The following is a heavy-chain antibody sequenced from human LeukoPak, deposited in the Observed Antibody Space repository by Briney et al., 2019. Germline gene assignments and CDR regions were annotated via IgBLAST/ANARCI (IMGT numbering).Heavy chain of an antibody. Sequence: ASVTVSCKASGGTFSSYAISWVRQAPGQGLEWMGGIIPIFGTANYAQKFQGRVTITADESTSTAYMELSSLRSEDTAVYYCARDMEEYCSSTSCYPNWVDPWGQGTLVTVSS. CDR3: ARDMEEYCSSTSCYPNWVDP. D-gene: IGHD2-2*01. V-gene: IGHV1-69*13. J-gene: IGHJ5*02. CDR1: GGTFSSYA. CDR2: IIPIFGTA.